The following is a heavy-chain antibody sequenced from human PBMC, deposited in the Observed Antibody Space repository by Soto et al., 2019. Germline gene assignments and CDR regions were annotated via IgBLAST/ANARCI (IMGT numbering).Heavy chain of an antibody. CDR2: IYWNDDK. CDR1: GFSLSTSGVG. D-gene: IGHD1-26*01. J-gene: IGHJ6*02. CDR3: AHRLWWELDYYYGMDV. Sequence: SGPTLVNPTQTLTLTCTFSGFSLSTSGVGVGWIRQPPGKALEWLALIYWNDDKRYSPSLKSRLTITKDTSKNQVVLTMTNMDPVDTATYYCAHRLWWELDYYYGMDVWGQGTTVTVSS. V-gene: IGHV2-5*01.